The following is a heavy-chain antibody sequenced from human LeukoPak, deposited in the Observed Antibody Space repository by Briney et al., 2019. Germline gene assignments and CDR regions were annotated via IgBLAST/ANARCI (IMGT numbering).Heavy chain of an antibody. Sequence: GASVKVSCKASGGTFSSYAISWVRQAPGQGLEWMGGIIPILGTANYAQKFQGRVTITADESTSTAYIELSSLRSEDTAVYYCASGNPYYGSGSYLFQHWGQGTLVTVSS. D-gene: IGHD3-10*01. CDR2: IIPILGTA. V-gene: IGHV1-69*13. CDR1: GGTFSSYA. J-gene: IGHJ1*01. CDR3: ASGNPYYGSGSYLFQH.